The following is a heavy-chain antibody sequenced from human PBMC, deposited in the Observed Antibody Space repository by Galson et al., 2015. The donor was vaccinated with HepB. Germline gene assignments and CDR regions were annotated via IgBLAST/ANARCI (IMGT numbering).Heavy chain of an antibody. CDR2: IYSGGAT. J-gene: IGHJ3*02. CDR1: GFTVSSNY. V-gene: IGHV3-53*04. Sequence: SLRLSCAVSGFTVSSNYMSWVRQAPGKGLEWIPVIYSGGATYYAGTVKGRFTISRHNSKNTLYLQMTSLRTEDTAVYYCARKGEEAYDAFDIWGQGTMVTVSS. CDR3: ARKGEEAYDAFDI.